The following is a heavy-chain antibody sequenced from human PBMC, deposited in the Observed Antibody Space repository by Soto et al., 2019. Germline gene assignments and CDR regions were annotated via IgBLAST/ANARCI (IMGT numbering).Heavy chain of an antibody. J-gene: IGHJ6*02. D-gene: IGHD2-15*01. CDR2: ISTYNDNT. Sequence: ASVKVSCKXSGYTFARYGISWVRQVPGQGLEWMGWISTYNDNTKYAQKLKGRVTMSTDTSTDTVYMELRSLTSDDTAVYYCAREGYCSSGSCALYSHDFFGMDVWGQGTTVTVSS. V-gene: IGHV1-18*01. CDR3: AREGYCSSGSCALYSHDFFGMDV. CDR1: GYTFARYG.